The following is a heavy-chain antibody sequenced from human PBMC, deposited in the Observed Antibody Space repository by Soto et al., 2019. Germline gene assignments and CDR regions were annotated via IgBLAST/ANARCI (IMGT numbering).Heavy chain of an antibody. Sequence: QVQLVQSGAEVKKPGSSVKVSCKASGGTFSSYAISWVRQAPGQGLEWRGGIIPIFGTANYAQKFQGRVTITADESTSTAYMELSSLRSEDTAVYYCARECDCAGDTAMVSAFDIWGQGTMVTVSS. V-gene: IGHV1-69*01. CDR1: GGTFSSYA. CDR2: IIPIFGTA. J-gene: IGHJ3*02. D-gene: IGHD5-18*01. CDR3: ARECDCAGDTAMVSAFDI.